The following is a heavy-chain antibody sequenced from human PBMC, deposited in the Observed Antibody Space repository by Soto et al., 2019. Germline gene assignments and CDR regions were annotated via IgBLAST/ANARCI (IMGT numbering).Heavy chain of an antibody. CDR2: ISYDGSNK. J-gene: IGHJ5*02. CDR3: ASLGNTYYYGSGSFRNWFDL. V-gene: IGHV3-30-3*01. CDR1: GFTFSSYA. D-gene: IGHD3-10*01. Sequence: QVQLVESGGGVVQPGRSLRLSCAASGFTFSSYAMHWVRQAPGKGLEWVAVISYDGSNKYYADSVKGRFTISRDNSKNTLYLQMNSLGAEDTAVYYGASLGNTYYYGSGSFRNWFDLWGQGTLVTVSS.